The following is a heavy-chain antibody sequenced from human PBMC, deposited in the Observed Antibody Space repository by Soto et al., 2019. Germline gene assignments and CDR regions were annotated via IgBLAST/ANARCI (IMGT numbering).Heavy chain of an antibody. J-gene: IGHJ4*02. CDR1: GYTFTSYG. CDR3: ARDEGIVGATVY. V-gene: IGHV1-18*04. Sequence: QVQLVQSGAEVKKPGASVKVSCKASGYTFTSYGISWVRQAPGQGLEWMGWISAYNGNTNYAQKLQGRVTMTTDTTTSTVDMELRSLRSDDTAVYYCARDEGIVGATVYWGQGTLVTVSS. CDR2: ISAYNGNT. D-gene: IGHD1-26*01.